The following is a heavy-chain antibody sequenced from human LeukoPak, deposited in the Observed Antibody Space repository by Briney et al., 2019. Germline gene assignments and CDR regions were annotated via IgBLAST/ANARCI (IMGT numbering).Heavy chain of an antibody. J-gene: IGHJ4*02. CDR2: INPNSGGT. CDR1: GGTFSSYA. V-gene: IGHV1-2*02. Sequence: ASVKVSCKASGGTFSSYAISWVRQAPGQGLEWMGWINPNSGGTNYAQKFQGRVTMTRDTSISTAYMELSRLRSDDTAVYYCARDRPYGSGWYDYWGQGTLVTVSS. CDR3: ARDRPYGSGWYDY. D-gene: IGHD6-19*01.